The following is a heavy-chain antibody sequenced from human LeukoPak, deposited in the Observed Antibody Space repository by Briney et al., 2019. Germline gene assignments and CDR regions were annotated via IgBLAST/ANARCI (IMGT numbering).Heavy chain of an antibody. D-gene: IGHD6-19*01. V-gene: IGHV3-48*01. CDR2: ISSSSSTI. Sequence: GGSLRLSRAASGFTFSSYSMSWVRQAPGKGLEWVSYISSSSSTIYYADSVKGRFTISRDNAKNSLYLQMNSLRAEDTAVYYCARDQSSGWFYFDYWGQGTLVTVSS. J-gene: IGHJ4*02. CDR3: ARDQSSGWFYFDY. CDR1: GFTFSSYS.